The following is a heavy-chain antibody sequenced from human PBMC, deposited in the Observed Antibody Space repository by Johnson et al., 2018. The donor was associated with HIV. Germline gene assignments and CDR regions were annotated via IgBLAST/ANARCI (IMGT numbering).Heavy chain of an antibody. D-gene: IGHD6-19*01. Sequence: VQLVESGGGVVQPGRSLTLSCAASRFTFSSYPMHWVRQDAGKGLEWVAVISYDGSSKYYADSVKGRFTISRDNSNNTLYLQMNSLRAEDTALYYCARVVRGSNGWRGAFDIWGQGTKVTVAS. CDR2: ISYDGSSK. J-gene: IGHJ3*02. CDR3: ARVVRGSNGWRGAFDI. V-gene: IGHV3-30-3*01. CDR1: RFTFSSYP.